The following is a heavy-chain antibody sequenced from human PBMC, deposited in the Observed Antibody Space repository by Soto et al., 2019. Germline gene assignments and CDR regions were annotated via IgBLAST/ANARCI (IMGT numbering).Heavy chain of an antibody. V-gene: IGHV3-48*03. CDR1: GFTFSSYE. CDR3: ARDSPGNYYDSSGYPQYFQH. D-gene: IGHD3-22*01. J-gene: IGHJ1*01. Sequence: GGSLRLSCAASGFTFSSYEMNWVRQAPGKGLEWVSYISSSGSTIYYADSVKGRFTISRDNAKNSLYLQMNSLRAEDTAVYYCARDSPGNYYDSSGYPQYFQHWGQGTLGTVSS. CDR2: ISSSGSTI.